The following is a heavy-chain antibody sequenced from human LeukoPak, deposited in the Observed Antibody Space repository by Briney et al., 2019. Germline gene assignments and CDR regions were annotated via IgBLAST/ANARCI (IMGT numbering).Heavy chain of an antibody. CDR2: IKQDGSEK. CDR3: ARDTELGFYYYYYMDV. Sequence: GGSLRLSCAASGFTFSSYWMSWVRQAPGKGLEWVANIKQDGSEKYYVDSVKGRFTISRDNAKNSLYLQMNSLRAEDTAVYYCARDTELGFYYYYYMDVWGKGTTVTVS. J-gene: IGHJ6*03. V-gene: IGHV3-7*01. D-gene: IGHD1-26*01. CDR1: GFTFSSYW.